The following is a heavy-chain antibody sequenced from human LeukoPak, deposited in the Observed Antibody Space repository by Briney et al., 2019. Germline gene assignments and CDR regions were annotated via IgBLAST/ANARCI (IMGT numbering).Heavy chain of an antibody. V-gene: IGHV3-33*03. Sequence: GGSLRLSCAASGFTLSTYGMHWVRQAPGKGLEGVAVIWYHGSNRYYADPVKGRFTTSRDNSQNTLYLLMNSLRAEGTAVYYWARNRRALAVATYISHPWGQGTLVSVSS. D-gene: IGHD6-19*01. CDR2: IWYHGSNR. J-gene: IGHJ5*02. CDR3: ARNRRALAVATYISHP. CDR1: GFTLSTYG.